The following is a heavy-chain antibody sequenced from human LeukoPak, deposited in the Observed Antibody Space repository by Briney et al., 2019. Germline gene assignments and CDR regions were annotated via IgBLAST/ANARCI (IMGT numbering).Heavy chain of an antibody. J-gene: IGHJ4*02. Sequence: SQTLSLTCAISGHSVSTLNGAWNWIRQSPSRGLEWLGRTYYRSKWYSDYAPSMRGRISINADTSKNQFSLQLNSVTPEDTAVYYCARDLGNTGWYTFEYWGQGTLVTVSS. V-gene: IGHV6-1*01. CDR2: TYYRSKWYS. CDR1: GHSVSTLNGA. CDR3: ARDLGNTGWYTFEY. D-gene: IGHD6-19*01.